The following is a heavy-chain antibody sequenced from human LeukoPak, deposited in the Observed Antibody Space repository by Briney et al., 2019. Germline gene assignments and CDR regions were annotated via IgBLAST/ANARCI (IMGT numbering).Heavy chain of an antibody. CDR2: ISAYNGNT. J-gene: IGHJ6*03. D-gene: IGHD3-10*01. Sequence: ASVKVSCKASGYTFTSYGISWVRQAPGQGLEWMGWISAYNGNTNYAQKLQGRVTMTTDTSTSTAYMELGSLRSDDTAVYYCARSRWVLLWFGELLPNREDYYMDVWGKGTTVTISS. V-gene: IGHV1-18*01. CDR3: ARSRWVLLWFGELLPNREDYYMDV. CDR1: GYTFTSYG.